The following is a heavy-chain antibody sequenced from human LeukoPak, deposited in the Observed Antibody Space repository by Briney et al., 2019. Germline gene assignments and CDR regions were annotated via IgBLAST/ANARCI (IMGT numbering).Heavy chain of an antibody. CDR2: IYSGGTT. CDR3: AREGPGRGLIHY. D-gene: IGHD3-10*01. CDR1: GFTFDYNY. Sequence: GGSLRLAGADSGFTFDYNYMSWVRQAPGKGRECVSVIYSGGTTYYAASVKRRFTISRDNSKNTLYLQMNILSDEDTAVYYCAREGPGRGLIHYWGQGTLVTVSS. J-gene: IGHJ4*02. V-gene: IGHV3-66*01.